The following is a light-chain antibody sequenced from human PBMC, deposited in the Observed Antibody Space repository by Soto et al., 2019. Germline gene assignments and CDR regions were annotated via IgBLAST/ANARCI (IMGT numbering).Light chain of an antibody. J-gene: IGLJ1*01. CDR3: TSYPTSSTYV. Sequence: QSVLTQPASVSGSPLQSIAISCTGTSSDVDAYNFVSWYQHHPGNAPTLMIFDVSNRPSGVSNRFSGSKSGNTASLPISGLQAEDEADYYCTSYPTSSTYVFGTG. CDR1: SSDVDAYNF. V-gene: IGLV2-14*03. CDR2: DVS.